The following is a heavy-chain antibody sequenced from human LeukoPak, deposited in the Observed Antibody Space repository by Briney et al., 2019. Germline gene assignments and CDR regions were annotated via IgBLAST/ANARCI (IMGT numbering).Heavy chain of an antibody. V-gene: IGHV1-2*02. CDR3: ARGYSSGWYTAEYFQH. Sequence: ASVKVSCKASGYTFTGYYMHWVRQAPGQGLEWMGWINPNSGTNYAQKFQGRVTMTRDTSITTAYMELSSLRSDDTAVYYCARGYSSGWYTAEYFQHWGQGTLVTVSS. CDR1: GYTFTGYY. J-gene: IGHJ1*01. CDR2: INPNSGT. D-gene: IGHD6-19*01.